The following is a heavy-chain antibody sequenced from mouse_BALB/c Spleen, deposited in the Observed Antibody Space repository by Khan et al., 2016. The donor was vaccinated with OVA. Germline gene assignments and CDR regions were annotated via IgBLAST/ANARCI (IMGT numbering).Heavy chain of an antibody. V-gene: IGHV5-17*02. CDR1: GITFSSYG. CDR2: ISGDSSTI. Sequence: EVELVESGGGLVQPGGSRKLSCTAYGITFSSYGMHWVRQAPEKGLEGVAYISGDSSTIYYEDTVKGRFPISRDNRKNSLFLQMTSLMSEYTARYYCSTSFFYGYYFDFWGPGTTLTVSS. CDR3: STSFFYGYYFDF. D-gene: IGHD1-1*01. J-gene: IGHJ2*01.